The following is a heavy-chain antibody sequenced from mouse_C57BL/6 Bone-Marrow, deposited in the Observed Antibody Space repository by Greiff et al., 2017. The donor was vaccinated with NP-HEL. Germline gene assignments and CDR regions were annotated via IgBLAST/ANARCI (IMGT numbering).Heavy chain of an antibody. Sequence: DVHLVESGGGLVQPGGSLSLSCAASGFTFTDYYMSWVRQPPGKALEWLGFIRNKANGYTTEYSASVKGRFTISRDNSQSILYLQMNALRAEDSATYYCARYYYYGSSPYYYAMDYWGQGTSVTVSS. D-gene: IGHD1-1*01. CDR3: ARYYYYGSSPYYYAMDY. CDR1: GFTFTDYY. V-gene: IGHV7-3*01. CDR2: IRNKANGYTT. J-gene: IGHJ4*01.